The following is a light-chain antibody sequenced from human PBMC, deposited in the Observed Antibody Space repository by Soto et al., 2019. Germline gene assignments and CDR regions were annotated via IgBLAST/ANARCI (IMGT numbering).Light chain of an antibody. Sequence: QSVLTQPPSASGTPGQRVTISCSGSSSNIGSNTVNWYQQLPGTAPKLLISSNNQRPSGVPDRFSGSKSGTSASLAISGLQYEDEVDYYCAAWDDSLNGWVFGGGTKLTVL. CDR1: SSNIGSNT. V-gene: IGLV1-44*01. J-gene: IGLJ3*02. CDR2: SNN. CDR3: AAWDDSLNGWV.